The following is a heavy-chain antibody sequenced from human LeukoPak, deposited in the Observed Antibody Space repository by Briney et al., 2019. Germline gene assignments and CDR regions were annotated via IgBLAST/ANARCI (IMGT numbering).Heavy chain of an antibody. Sequence: SQTLSLTCTVSGGSISSGSYYWSWIRQPAGEGLEWIGRIYSSGRTHYSPSLKSRVAISVDTSKNRFSLRLSSVTAADTAVYYCARDLGGSYSSETWFDPWGQGTLVTVSS. CDR2: IYSSGRT. J-gene: IGHJ5*02. V-gene: IGHV4-61*02. CDR3: ARDLGGSYSSETWFDP. CDR1: GGSISSGSYY. D-gene: IGHD1-26*01.